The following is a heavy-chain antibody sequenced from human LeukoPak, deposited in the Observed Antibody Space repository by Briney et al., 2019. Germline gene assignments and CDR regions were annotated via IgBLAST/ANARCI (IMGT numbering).Heavy chain of an antibody. CDR1: GRTFSSYA. J-gene: IGHJ4*02. V-gene: IGHV1-69*04. D-gene: IGHD3-22*01. Sequence: GASVKVSCKASGRTFSSYAISWVRQAPGQGLEWMGRIIPILGIANYAQKFQGRVTITADKSTSTAYMELRSLRSDDTAVYYCARDLDSSGYYYVYPGEYWGQGTLVTVSS. CDR2: IIPILGIA. CDR3: ARDLDSSGYYYVYPGEY.